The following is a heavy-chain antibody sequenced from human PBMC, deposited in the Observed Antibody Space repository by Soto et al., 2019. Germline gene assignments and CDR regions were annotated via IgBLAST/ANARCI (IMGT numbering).Heavy chain of an antibody. V-gene: IGHV6-1*01. Sequence: QVQLQQSGPGLVKPSQTLSLTCAISGDSVSSNSAGWNWIRQSPSRGLEWLGRTYYRSKWYNEYAVSVKSRITINPDTSRNQISLQLNSVTPEDTAVYYCAKELTDFWSGHDAFDIWGQGTMVTVSS. CDR2: TYYRSKWYN. D-gene: IGHD3-3*01. CDR3: AKELTDFWSGHDAFDI. CDR1: GDSVSSNSAG. J-gene: IGHJ3*02.